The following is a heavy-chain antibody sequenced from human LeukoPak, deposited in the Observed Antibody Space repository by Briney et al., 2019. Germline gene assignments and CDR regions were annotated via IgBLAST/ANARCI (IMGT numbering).Heavy chain of an antibody. CDR1: GGSISSGSYY. D-gene: IGHD5-24*01. J-gene: IGHJ4*02. CDR2: IYASGST. Sequence: TLSLTCTVSGGSISSGSYYWSWIRQPAGKGLEWIGRIYASGSTNYNPSLKSRVTISVDTSKNQFSLKLNSVTAADTAVYYCARGMATINFDYWGQGTLVTVSS. CDR3: ARGMATINFDY. V-gene: IGHV4-61*02.